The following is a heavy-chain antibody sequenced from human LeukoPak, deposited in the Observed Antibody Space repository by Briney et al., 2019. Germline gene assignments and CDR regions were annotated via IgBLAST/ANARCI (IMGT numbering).Heavy chain of an antibody. CDR1: GYTFTGYY. D-gene: IGHD3-3*02. J-gene: IGHJ5*02. CDR2: INPNSGGT. Sequence: ASVKVSCKASGYTFTGYYMHWVRQAPGQGLEWMGWINPNSGGTNYAQKFQGRVTMTRDTSISAAYMELSRLRSDDTAVYYCAREVGQSAFNWFDPWGQGALVTVSS. CDR3: AREVGQSAFNWFDP. V-gene: IGHV1-2*02.